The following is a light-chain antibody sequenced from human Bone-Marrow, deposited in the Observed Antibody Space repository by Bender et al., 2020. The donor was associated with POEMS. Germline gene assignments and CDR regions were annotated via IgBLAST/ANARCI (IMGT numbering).Light chain of an antibody. Sequence: QSALTQPASVSGSPGQSITISCTGTSNDIGVYDFVSWYQQHPGKAPKFVLYGVTNRPSGVSNRFSGSKSGNTASLTISGLQAEDEADYYCSSYTSGSTLVVFGGGTRLTVL. CDR1: SNDIGVYDF. CDR3: SSYTSGSTLVV. J-gene: IGLJ2*01. V-gene: IGLV2-14*03. CDR2: GVT.